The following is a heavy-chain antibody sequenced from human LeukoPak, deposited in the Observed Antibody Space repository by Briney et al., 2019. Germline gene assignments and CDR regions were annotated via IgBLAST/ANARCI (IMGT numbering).Heavy chain of an antibody. Sequence: GGSLRLSCAASGFTFSSYAMHWVRQAPGKGLEWVAVMSYDGSNKYYADSVKGRFTISRDNSKNTLYLQMNSLRAEDTAVYYCARDRGSSWYYFDYWGQGTLVTVSS. J-gene: IGHJ4*02. CDR2: MSYDGSNK. D-gene: IGHD6-13*01. CDR1: GFTFSSYA. V-gene: IGHV3-30-3*01. CDR3: ARDRGSSWYYFDY.